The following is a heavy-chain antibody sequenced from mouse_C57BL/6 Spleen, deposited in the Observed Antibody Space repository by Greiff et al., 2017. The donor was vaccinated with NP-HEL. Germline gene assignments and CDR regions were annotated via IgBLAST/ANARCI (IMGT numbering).Heavy chain of an antibody. D-gene: IGHD2-3*01. CDR3: ARGGFMINFDY. Sequence: ESGPGLVKPSQSLSLTCSVTGYSITSGYYWNWIRQFPGNKLEWMGYISYDGSNNYNPSLKNRISITRDTSKNQFFLKLNSVTTEDTATYYCARGGFMINFDYWGQGTTLTVSS. V-gene: IGHV3-6*01. CDR2: ISYDGSN. CDR1: GYSITSGYY. J-gene: IGHJ2*01.